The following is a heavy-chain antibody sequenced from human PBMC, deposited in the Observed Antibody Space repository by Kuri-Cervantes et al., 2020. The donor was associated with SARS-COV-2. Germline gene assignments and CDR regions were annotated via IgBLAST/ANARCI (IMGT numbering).Heavy chain of an antibody. CDR2: IYSGGST. Sequence: GESLKISCAASGFTVSSNYMSWVRQAPGKGLEWVSVIYSGGSTYYADSVKGRFTISRDNSKNTLYLQMNSLRAEDTAVYYCARSIIAVAGFGGRDYWGQGTLVTVFS. CDR1: GFTVSSNY. V-gene: IGHV3-53*01. J-gene: IGHJ4*02. D-gene: IGHD6-19*01. CDR3: ARSIIAVAGFGGRDY.